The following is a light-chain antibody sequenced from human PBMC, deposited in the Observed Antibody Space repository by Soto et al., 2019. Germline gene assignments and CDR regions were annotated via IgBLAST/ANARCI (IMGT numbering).Light chain of an antibody. Sequence: QSVLTQPASVSGSPGQSITISCTGISSDVGGYNYVSWYQQHPGKAPKLIIYDVSNRPSGVSNRFSGSKSGNTASLTISGLQAEDEADYYCSSYTSSSTIFGGGTKVTVL. V-gene: IGLV2-14*01. CDR3: SSYTSSSTI. J-gene: IGLJ2*01. CDR1: SSDVGGYNY. CDR2: DVS.